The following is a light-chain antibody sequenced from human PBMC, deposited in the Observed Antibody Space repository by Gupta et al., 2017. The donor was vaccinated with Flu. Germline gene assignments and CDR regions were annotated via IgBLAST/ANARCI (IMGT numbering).Light chain of an antibody. V-gene: IGLV3-21*02. CDR3: QVQASSSNSVI. Sequence: SSVLTRTPSVSGTPGQTSMITCGADNIGRKCVHWLQQQPVQAPVRFVYEDGGRPSGIPDRFSGSNATAAETPTLTMAVAGDEADDDYQVQASSSNSVIFGGGTNLTVL. CDR1: NIGRKC. J-gene: IGLJ2*01. CDR2: EDG.